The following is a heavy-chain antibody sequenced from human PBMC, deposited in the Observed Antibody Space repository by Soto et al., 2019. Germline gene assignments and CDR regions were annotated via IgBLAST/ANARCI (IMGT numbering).Heavy chain of an antibody. CDR1: GYTFTSYG. CDR2: ISAYNGNT. Sequence: ASVKVSCKASGYTFTSYGISWVRQAPGQGLEWMGWISAYNGNTNYAQKQQGRVTMNTDTSTSTAYLELRSLRSDDTAVYYCAWSSGWLFDAFDIWGQGTMVTVSS. J-gene: IGHJ3*02. D-gene: IGHD6-19*01. V-gene: IGHV1-18*01. CDR3: AWSSGWLFDAFDI.